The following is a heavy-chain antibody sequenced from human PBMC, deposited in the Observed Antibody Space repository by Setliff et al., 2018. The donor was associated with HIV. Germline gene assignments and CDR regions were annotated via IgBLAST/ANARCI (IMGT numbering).Heavy chain of an antibody. Sequence: GGSLRLSCAASGFAFTTYAMSWVRQAPGKGLEWVSGICTSGDSTYYADSVKGRFTISRDNAKNSLYLQMSTLTAEDTALYYCARESIVMVRGVPRPDFDGLDVWGQGTTVTVSS. CDR1: GFAFTTYA. CDR2: ICTSGDST. V-gene: IGHV3-23*01. J-gene: IGHJ6*02. D-gene: IGHD3-10*01. CDR3: ARESIVMVRGVPRPDFDGLDV.